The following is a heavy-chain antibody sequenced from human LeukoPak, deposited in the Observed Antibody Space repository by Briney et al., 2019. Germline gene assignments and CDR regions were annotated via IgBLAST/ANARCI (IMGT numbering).Heavy chain of an antibody. CDR1: GGSISSYY. D-gene: IGHD6-19*01. Sequence: KPPETLSLTCTVSGGSISSYYWSWIRQPPGKGLEWIGYIYYSGSTNYNPSLKSRVTISVDTSKNQFSLKLSSVTAADTAVYYCARVRGYSSGWYWFDPWGQGTLVTVSS. CDR3: ARVRGYSSGWYWFDP. V-gene: IGHV4-59*08. CDR2: IYYSGST. J-gene: IGHJ5*02.